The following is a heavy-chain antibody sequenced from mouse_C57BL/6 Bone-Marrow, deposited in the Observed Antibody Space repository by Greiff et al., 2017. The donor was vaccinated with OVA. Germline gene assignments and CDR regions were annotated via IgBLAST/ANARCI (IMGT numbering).Heavy chain of an antibody. V-gene: IGHV5-17*01. CDR3: ARGSTEDAMDY. D-gene: IGHD1-1*01. Sequence: DVHLVESGGGLVKPGGSLKLSCAASGFTFSDYGMHWVRQAPEQGLEWVAYISSGSSTIYYADTVKGRSTISRDTAKNTLFLQMTSLRSEDTAMYYCARGSTEDAMDYWGQGTSVTVSS. J-gene: IGHJ4*01. CDR2: ISSGSSTI. CDR1: GFTFSDYG.